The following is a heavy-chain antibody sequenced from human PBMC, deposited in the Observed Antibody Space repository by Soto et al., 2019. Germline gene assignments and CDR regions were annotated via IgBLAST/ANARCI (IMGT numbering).Heavy chain of an antibody. D-gene: IGHD3-22*01. CDR3: TTGDSSTQYGPYDLDY. CDR1: GFTFAHAW. Sequence: EVQLVESGGGLVKPGGSLRLSCAASGFTFAHAWMTWVRQAPGKGLEWVGRIQTHTDAGTTDYAAPVKGRFSISRDDSKNTLFLQMNSLKPEDSAVYYCTTGDSSTQYGPYDLDYWGQGTVVSVSS. V-gene: IGHV3-15*01. CDR2: IQTHTDAGTT. J-gene: IGHJ4*02.